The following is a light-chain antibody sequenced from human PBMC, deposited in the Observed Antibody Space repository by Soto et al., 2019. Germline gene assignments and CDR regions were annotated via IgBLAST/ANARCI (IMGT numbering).Light chain of an antibody. CDR1: QSVSSS. CDR3: QQYADWPRT. CDR2: GAP. Sequence: EIQITQSPSSLPVSPRDTAPLSCRASQSVSSSLAWYQQEPGQAPRLLIYGAPTRATGIPDRFSGSGSGTEFTLTISSLQSGDFAVYYCQQYADWPRTFGQGTKVDIK. V-gene: IGKV3D-15*01. J-gene: IGKJ1*01.